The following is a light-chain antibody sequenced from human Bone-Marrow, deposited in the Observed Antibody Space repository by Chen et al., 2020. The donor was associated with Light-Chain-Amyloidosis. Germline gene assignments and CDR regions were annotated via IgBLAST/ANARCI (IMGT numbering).Light chain of an antibody. J-gene: IGLJ1*01. Sequence: QSVLTQPPSVSGAPGQRVTISCTGSSSNIGAGYDVHWYQQLPGTAPKLLIYGNSNRPSGVPYRFSCAKSGTSASLAITGLQAEDEADYYCQSYDSSLSGYVCGTGTKVTVL. CDR3: QSYDSSLSGYV. CDR2: GNS. V-gene: IGLV1-40*01. CDR1: SSNIGAGYD.